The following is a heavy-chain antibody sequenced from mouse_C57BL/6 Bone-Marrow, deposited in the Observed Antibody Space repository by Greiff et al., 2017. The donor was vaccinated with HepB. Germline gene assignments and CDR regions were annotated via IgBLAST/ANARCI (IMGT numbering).Heavy chain of an antibody. Sequence: EVKLLESGAELVRPGASVKLSCTASGFNIKDDYMHWVKQRPEQGLEWIGWIDPENGDTEYASKFQGKATITADTSSNTAYLQLSSLTSEDTAVYYCAREDGGYFDVWGTGTTVTVSS. CDR3: AREDGGYFDV. CDR1: GFNIKDDY. V-gene: IGHV14-4*01. J-gene: IGHJ1*03. CDR2: IDPENGDT.